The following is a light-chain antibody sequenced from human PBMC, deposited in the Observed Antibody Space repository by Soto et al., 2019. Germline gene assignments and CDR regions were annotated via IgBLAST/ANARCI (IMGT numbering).Light chain of an antibody. CDR1: QSVSSY. V-gene: IGKV3-11*01. CDR3: QQRSNWPLT. Sequence: EILLTQSPCTLSLSPGERATLSCRASQSVSSYLAWYQQKRGQAPRLLIYDSSNRATGIPARFSGSGSGTDFSLIISSLAPEDFELYYCQQRSNWPLTFGGGTKVDIK. CDR2: DSS. J-gene: IGKJ4*01.